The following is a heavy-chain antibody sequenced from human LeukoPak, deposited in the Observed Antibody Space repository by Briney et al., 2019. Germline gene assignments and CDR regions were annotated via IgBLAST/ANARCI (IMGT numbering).Heavy chain of an antibody. CDR1: GFTFRSYG. CDR2: ISGSGGST. D-gene: IGHD5-18*01. V-gene: IGHV3-23*01. Sequence: GGSLRLSCAASGFTFRSYGMSWVRQAPGKGLEWVSAISGSGGSTYYADSVKGRFTISRDNSKNTLYLQMNSLRAEDTAVYYCAKSPVAPTQIQDWGQGTLVTVSS. J-gene: IGHJ4*02. CDR3: AKSPVAPTQIQD.